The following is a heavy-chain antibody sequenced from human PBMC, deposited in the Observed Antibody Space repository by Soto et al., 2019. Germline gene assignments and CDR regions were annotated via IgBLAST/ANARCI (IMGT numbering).Heavy chain of an antibody. D-gene: IGHD6-19*01. J-gene: IGHJ3*01. V-gene: IGHV5-51*01. CDR1: GYSFTKYW. CDR2: IYPDESDT. Sequence: GESLKISCKGSGYSFTKYWIGWVRQMPGKGLEWMAIIYPDESDTRYSPSFQGQVTISADKSISTAYLRWSSLRASDTAMYYCARRTYISALYDAFDVWGQGTMVTVSS. CDR3: ARRTYISALYDAFDV.